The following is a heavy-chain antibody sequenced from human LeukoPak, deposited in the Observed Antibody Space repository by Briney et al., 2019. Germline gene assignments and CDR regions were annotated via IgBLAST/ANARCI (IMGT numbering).Heavy chain of an antibody. CDR2: ISYDGSNK. J-gene: IGHJ5*02. D-gene: IGHD6-6*01. V-gene: IGHV3-30*04. CDR1: GFTFSTYA. CDR3: ASSIATGQGWFDP. Sequence: PGGSLRLSCAASGFTFSTYAMHWVRQAPGKGLEWVAVISYDGSNKYYADSVKGRFTIPRDNSKNTLYLQMNSLRAEDTAVYYCASSIATGQGWFDPWGQGTLVTVSS.